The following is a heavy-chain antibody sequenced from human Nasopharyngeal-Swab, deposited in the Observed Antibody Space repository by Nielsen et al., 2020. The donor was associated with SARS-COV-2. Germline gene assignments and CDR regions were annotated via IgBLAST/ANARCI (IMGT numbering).Heavy chain of an antibody. D-gene: IGHD5-12*01. J-gene: IGHJ4*02. Sequence: RLVRQAPGQGLEWMGGIIPIFGTANYAQKFQGRVTITADESMSTAYMELSSLRSEDTAVYYCARDQRRGYSGYDHTYFDYWGQGTLVTVSS. V-gene: IGHV1-69*01. CDR3: ARDQRRGYSGYDHTYFDY. CDR2: IIPIFGTA.